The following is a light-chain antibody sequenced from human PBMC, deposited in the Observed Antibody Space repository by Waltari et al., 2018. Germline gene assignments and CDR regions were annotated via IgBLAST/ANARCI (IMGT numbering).Light chain of an antibody. Sequence: QSALTPPPSPSGSHGQPVTISCTGTSSDVGGYNSVSSYQQHTGKAPKLMVYEVRKRPAGVRDRFSGSRSGNPASLTVSGLQAEDEADYYCSSYAGSNNFGVFGGGTKLTVL. V-gene: IGLV2-8*01. CDR1: SSDVGGYNS. CDR2: EVR. CDR3: SSYAGSNNFGV. J-gene: IGLJ2*01.